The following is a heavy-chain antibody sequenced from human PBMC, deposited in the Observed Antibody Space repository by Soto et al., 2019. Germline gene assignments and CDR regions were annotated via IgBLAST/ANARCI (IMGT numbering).Heavy chain of an antibody. CDR1: GFTFSSYG. CDR3: ARDRGGQYFDY. V-gene: IGHV3-33*01. CDR2: IWYDGSNK. J-gene: IGHJ4*02. D-gene: IGHD3-3*01. Sequence: QVQLVESGGGVVQPGRSLRLSCAASGFTFSSYGMHWVRQAPGKGLEWVAVIWYDGSNKYYADSVKGRFTISRDNSKNTLDLQMNSLRAEDTAVYYCARDRGGQYFDYWGQGTLVTVSS.